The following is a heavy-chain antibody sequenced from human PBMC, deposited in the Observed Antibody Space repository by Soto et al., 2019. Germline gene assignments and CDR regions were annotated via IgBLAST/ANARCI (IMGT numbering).Heavy chain of an antibody. D-gene: IGHD3-3*01. J-gene: IGHJ4*02. Sequence: SETLSLTCTVSGGSISSSSYYWGWIRQPPGKGLEWIGSIYYSGSTYYNPSLKSRVTISVDTSKNQFSLKLSSGTAADTAVYYCARDIPAHTYYDFWSGSDYWGQGTLVTVSS. CDR3: ARDIPAHTYYDFWSGSDY. CDR2: IYYSGST. CDR1: GGSISSSSYY. V-gene: IGHV4-39*07.